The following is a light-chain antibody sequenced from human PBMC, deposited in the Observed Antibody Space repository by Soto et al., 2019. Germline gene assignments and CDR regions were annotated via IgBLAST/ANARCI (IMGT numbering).Light chain of an antibody. V-gene: IGKV1-39*01. CDR2: AAS. CDR1: QSISSY. J-gene: IGKJ1*01. CDR3: QQSHSTPRT. Sequence: DIQMTQSPSSLSASVGDRVTITCRASQSISSYLNWYQQKPGKAPKLLIYAASSLQSGVPSRFSGSGSGTDFTLTITSLQPKDFATYYCQQSHSTPRTFGQGTKVEIK.